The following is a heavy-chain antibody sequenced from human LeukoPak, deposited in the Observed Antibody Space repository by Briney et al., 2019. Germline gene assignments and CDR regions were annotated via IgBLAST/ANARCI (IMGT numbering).Heavy chain of an antibody. D-gene: IGHD2-15*01. V-gene: IGHV4-31*03. CDR2: IYYSGST. Sequence: PSETLSLTCTVSGGSISSGGYYWSWIRQHPGKGLEWIGYIYYSGSTYYNPSLKSRVTISVDTSKNQFSLKLSSVTAADTAVYYCAGVVVAATMESTSNAFDIWGQGTMVTVSS. J-gene: IGHJ3*02. CDR3: AGVVVAATMESTSNAFDI. CDR1: GGSISSGGYY.